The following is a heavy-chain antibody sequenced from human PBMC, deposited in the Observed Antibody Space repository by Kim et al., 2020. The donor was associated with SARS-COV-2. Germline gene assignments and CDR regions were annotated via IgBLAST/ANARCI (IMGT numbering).Heavy chain of an antibody. CDR2: DGSST. Sequence: DGSSTIYADFVKGRFTISRDNAKNTLYLQMNSLTPEDTAVYYCARDGGMDVWGQGTTVTVSS. J-gene: IGHJ6*02. V-gene: IGHV3-74*01. CDR3: ARDGGMDV.